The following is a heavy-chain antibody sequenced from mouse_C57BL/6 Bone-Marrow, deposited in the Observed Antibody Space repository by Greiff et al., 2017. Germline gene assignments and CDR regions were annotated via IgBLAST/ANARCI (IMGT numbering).Heavy chain of an antibody. CDR2: INPSSGYT. J-gene: IGHJ2*01. V-gene: IGHV1-4*01. CDR3: ARWYYGRSYDC. CDR1: GYTFTSYT. D-gene: IGHD1-1*01. Sequence: VQLQQSGAELARPGASVKMSCKASGYTFTSYTMHWVKQRPGQGLEWIGYINPSSGYTKYNQKFKDKATLTADKSSSTAYMQLSSLTSEGSAVYYCARWYYGRSYDCWGKGTTLTVSS.